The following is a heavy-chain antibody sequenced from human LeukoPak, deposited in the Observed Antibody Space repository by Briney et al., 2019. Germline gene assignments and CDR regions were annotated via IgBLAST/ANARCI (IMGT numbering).Heavy chain of an antibody. D-gene: IGHD6-6*01. V-gene: IGHV3-74*01. CDR3: ARGRTASSGRVY. Sequence: GGSLRLSCAASGFTFKNFWMHWVRQAPGKGLVWVSRINGDESSTDYADSVKGRFTISRDNAKSTVYLQMNSLTAEDTAIYYCARGRTASSGRVYWGQGTLVTVSS. CDR2: INGDESST. J-gene: IGHJ4*02. CDR1: GFTFKNFW.